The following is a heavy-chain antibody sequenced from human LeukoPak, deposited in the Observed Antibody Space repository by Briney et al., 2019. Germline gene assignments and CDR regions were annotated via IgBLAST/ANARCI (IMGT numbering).Heavy chain of an antibody. J-gene: IGHJ5*02. D-gene: IGHD4-23*01. Sequence: PSETLSLTCTVSGGSISSGDYYWSWIRQPPGKGLEWLGYIYYSGSTYYNPSLKSRVTISVDTSKNQFSLKLSSVTAAGTAVYYCARVDYGGNFEYDWFDPWGQGTLVTVSS. CDR1: GGSISSGDYY. CDR3: ARVDYGGNFEYDWFDP. V-gene: IGHV4-30-4*01. CDR2: IYYSGST.